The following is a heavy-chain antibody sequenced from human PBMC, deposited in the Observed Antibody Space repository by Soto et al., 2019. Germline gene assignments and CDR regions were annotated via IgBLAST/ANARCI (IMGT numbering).Heavy chain of an antibody. D-gene: IGHD6-19*01. CDR3: ARGLAYDRPITVAEPFDS. J-gene: IGHJ4*02. V-gene: IGHV4-34*02. CDR2: ISHSGSR. Sequence: QVQLQQWGAGLLKASETLSLTCVVSVGSFSGYFWTWIRQSPGRGLEWIGEISHSGSRNYNPAFQSRVIISVDSSKNHVSLKLSSVTAADSATYFCARGLAYDRPITVAEPFDSWGQGTLVTVSS. CDR1: VGSFSGYF.